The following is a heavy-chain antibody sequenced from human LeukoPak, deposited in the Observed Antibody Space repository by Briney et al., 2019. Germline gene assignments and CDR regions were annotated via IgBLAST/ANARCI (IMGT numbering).Heavy chain of an antibody. CDR3: AKDQPRSYCSSTSCYLEGSYFDY. Sequence: PGGSLRLSCAASGFTFSSYGMHWVRQAPGKGLEWVAFIRYDGSNKYYADSVKGRFTISRDNSKNTLYLQMNSLRAEDTAVYYCAKDQPRSYCSSTSCYLEGSYFDYWGQGTLVTVSS. CDR2: IRYDGSNK. D-gene: IGHD2-2*01. J-gene: IGHJ4*02. CDR1: GFTFSSYG. V-gene: IGHV3-30*02.